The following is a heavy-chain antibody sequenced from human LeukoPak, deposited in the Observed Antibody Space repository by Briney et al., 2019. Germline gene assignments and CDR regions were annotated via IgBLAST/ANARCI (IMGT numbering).Heavy chain of an antibody. CDR2: IYYSGST. V-gene: IGHV4-59*01. CDR1: GGSISSYS. D-gene: IGHD2-2*01. CDR3: ARVAHCSSTTCYQGIFDY. Sequence: PSETLSLTCTVSGGSISSYSWSWIRQPPGKGLEWIGYIYYSGSTNYNPSLKSRVTISVDTSKNQFSLKLSSVTAADAAVYYCARVAHCSSTTCYQGIFDYWGQGALVTVSS. J-gene: IGHJ4*02.